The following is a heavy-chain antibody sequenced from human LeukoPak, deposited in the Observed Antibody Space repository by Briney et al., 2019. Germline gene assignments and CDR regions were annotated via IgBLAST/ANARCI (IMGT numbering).Heavy chain of an antibody. CDR3: ARDPGAGIAVSGRYYGMDV. CDR2: IIPILGIA. Sequence: SVKVSCKASGGTFSSYTISWVRQAPGQGLEWMGRIIPILGIANYAQKFQGRVTITADKSTSTAYMKLSSLRSEDTAVYYCARDPGAGIAVSGRYYGMDVWGQGTTVTVSS. V-gene: IGHV1-69*04. D-gene: IGHD6-19*01. CDR1: GGTFSSYT. J-gene: IGHJ6*02.